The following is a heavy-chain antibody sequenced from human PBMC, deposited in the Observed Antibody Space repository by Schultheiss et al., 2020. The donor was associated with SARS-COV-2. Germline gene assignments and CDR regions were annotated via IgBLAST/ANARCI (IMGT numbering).Heavy chain of an antibody. V-gene: IGHV4-31*03. CDR1: GGSISSGGYY. CDR3: ARWGCSSTTCYLGSVWYFDL. CDR2: IYYSGST. Sequence: SETLSLTCTVSGGSISSGGYYWSWIRQPPGKGLEWIGYIYYSGSTYYNPSLKSRVTISVDTSKNQFSLKLSSVTAADTAVYYCARWGCSSTTCYLGSVWYFDLWGRGTLVTVSS. J-gene: IGHJ2*01. D-gene: IGHD2-2*01.